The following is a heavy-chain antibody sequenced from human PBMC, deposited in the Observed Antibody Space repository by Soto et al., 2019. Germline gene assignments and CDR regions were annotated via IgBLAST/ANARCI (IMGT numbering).Heavy chain of an antibody. Sequence: QVQLVQSGAEVKKPGASVKVSCKASGYTFTSYDINWVRQATGQGLEWMGWMNPNSGNTGYAQKFQGRVTMTRNTAISTAYMELSSLRSEDTAVYYCAVPTDYYESSGYYSMDVWGQGTTVTVSS. CDR1: GYTFTSYD. CDR3: AVPTDYYESSGYYSMDV. J-gene: IGHJ6*02. V-gene: IGHV1-8*01. D-gene: IGHD3-22*01. CDR2: MNPNSGNT.